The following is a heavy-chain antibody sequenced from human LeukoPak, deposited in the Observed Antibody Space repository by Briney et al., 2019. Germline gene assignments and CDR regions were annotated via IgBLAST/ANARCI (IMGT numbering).Heavy chain of an antibody. CDR3: ARETYDYVWGSYREVRGVDY. D-gene: IGHD3-16*02. Sequence: GGSLRLSCAASGFTFSSYAMSWVRQAPGKGLEWVSAISGSGGSTYYADSVKGRFTISRDNSKNTLYLQMNSLRAEDTAVYYCARETYDYVWGSYREVRGVDYWGQGTLVTVSS. CDR1: GFTFSSYA. J-gene: IGHJ4*02. V-gene: IGHV3-23*01. CDR2: ISGSGGST.